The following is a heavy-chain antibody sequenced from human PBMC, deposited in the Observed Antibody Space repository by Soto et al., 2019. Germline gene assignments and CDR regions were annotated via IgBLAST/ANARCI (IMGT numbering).Heavy chain of an antibody. CDR2: FDPEDGET. J-gene: IGHJ5*02. V-gene: IGHV1-24*01. CDR3: ARERAAAGSNWFDP. D-gene: IGHD6-13*01. CDR1: GYTLTELS. Sequence: ASVKVSCKVSGYTLTELSMHWVRQAPGKGLEWMGGFDPEDGETIYAQKFQGRVTMTRNTSISTAYMELSSLRSEDTAVYYCARERAAAGSNWFDPWGQGTQVTVSS.